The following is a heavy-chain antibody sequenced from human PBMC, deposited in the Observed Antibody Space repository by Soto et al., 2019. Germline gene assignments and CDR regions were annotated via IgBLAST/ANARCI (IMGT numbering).Heavy chain of an antibody. CDR3: ATFGWFGDTTFDY. Sequence: GGSLRLSCAASGFTFSDYYMSWIRQAPGKGLEWVSYISSSSSYTNYADSVKGRFTISRDNAKNSLYLQMNSLRAEDTAVYYCATFGWFGDTTFDYWGQGTLVTVSS. CDR2: ISSSSSYT. V-gene: IGHV3-11*06. D-gene: IGHD3-10*01. J-gene: IGHJ4*02. CDR1: GFTFSDYY.